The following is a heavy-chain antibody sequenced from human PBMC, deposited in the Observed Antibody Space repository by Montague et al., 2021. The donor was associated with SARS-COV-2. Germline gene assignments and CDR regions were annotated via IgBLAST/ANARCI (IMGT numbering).Heavy chain of an antibody. CDR1: GGSFSPYY. CDR2: VSHTGST. V-gene: IGHV4-59*12. Sequence: SETLSLTCSVSGGSFSPYYWTWIRQTPGKGLEWIGYVSHTGSTNYNPPLQSRVSMFVDSSKSQFSLELSSVTAADTAIYYCARFRIWNHRYGMEVWGQGTTVIVSS. CDR3: ARFRIWNHRYGMEV. D-gene: IGHD2-15*01. J-gene: IGHJ6*02.